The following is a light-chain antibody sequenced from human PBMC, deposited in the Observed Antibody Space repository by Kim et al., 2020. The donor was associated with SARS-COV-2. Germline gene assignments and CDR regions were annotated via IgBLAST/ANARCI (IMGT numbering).Light chain of an antibody. CDR2: LNSDGSH. CDR1: SGHSSYA. Sequence: ASVKLTCPLSSGHSSYAIAWHQQQPAQGPRYLMKLNSDGSHSKGDGIPDRFSGSSSGAERYLTISSLQSEDEADYYCQTWGTGLKVFGGGTQLTVL. CDR3: QTWGTGLKV. V-gene: IGLV4-69*01. J-gene: IGLJ3*02.